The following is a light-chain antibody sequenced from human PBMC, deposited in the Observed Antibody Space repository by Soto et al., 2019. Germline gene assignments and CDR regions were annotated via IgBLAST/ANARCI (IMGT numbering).Light chain of an antibody. V-gene: IGKV1-5*01. CDR1: QSISSW. Sequence: DIQMTTSPSTLSASLGDRVTITCRASQSISSWLAWYQQKPGKAPKLLIYDASSLESGVPSRFRGSGSGTEFTLTISSLQPDDFATYYCQQYNSYWWTFGQGTKVDIK. J-gene: IGKJ1*01. CDR2: DAS. CDR3: QQYNSYWWT.